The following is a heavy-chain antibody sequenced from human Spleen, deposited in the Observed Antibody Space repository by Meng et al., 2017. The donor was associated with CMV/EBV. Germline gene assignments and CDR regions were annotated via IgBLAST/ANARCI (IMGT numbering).Heavy chain of an antibody. CDR2: IYSDGSGT. CDR3: AREGYCSSTSCGWLDP. D-gene: IGHD2-2*01. J-gene: IGHJ5*02. Sequence: FTFTDYWMHWVRQAPGKGLVWVSRIYSDGSGTNYADSVKGRFTISRDNAKNTLYLQMNSLRAEDTAVYYCAREGYCSSTSCGWLDPWGQGTLVTVSS. V-gene: IGHV3-74*01. CDR1: FTFTDYW.